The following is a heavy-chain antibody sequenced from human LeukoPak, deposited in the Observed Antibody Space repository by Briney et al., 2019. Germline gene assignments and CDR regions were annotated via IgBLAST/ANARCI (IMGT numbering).Heavy chain of an antibody. Sequence: GGSLRLSCAASGFTFSSYSMNWVRQAPGKGLEWVSSISSSSSYIYYADSVKGRFTISRDNAKNSLYLQMNSLRAEDPAVYYCAREVARGFSYGFDYWGQGTLVTVSS. CDR2: ISSSSSYI. CDR3: AREVARGFSYGFDY. J-gene: IGHJ4*02. V-gene: IGHV3-21*01. D-gene: IGHD5-18*01. CDR1: GFTFSSYS.